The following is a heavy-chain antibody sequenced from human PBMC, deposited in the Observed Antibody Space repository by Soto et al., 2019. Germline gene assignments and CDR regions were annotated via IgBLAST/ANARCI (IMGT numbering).Heavy chain of an antibody. CDR2: IYHRGST. CDR3: ARDNVMYSSSGYYFDY. V-gene: IGHV4-4*02. CDR1: SGSISSSNW. Sequence: QVQLQESGPGLVKPSGTLSLTCAVSSGSISSSNWWSWVRLPPGQGLEWIGEIYHRGSTNYNPSLKSRVTISVDKPKNQFSLKLSSVTAADTAVYYCARDNVMYSSSGYYFDYWGQGTLVTVSS. D-gene: IGHD6-6*01. J-gene: IGHJ4*02.